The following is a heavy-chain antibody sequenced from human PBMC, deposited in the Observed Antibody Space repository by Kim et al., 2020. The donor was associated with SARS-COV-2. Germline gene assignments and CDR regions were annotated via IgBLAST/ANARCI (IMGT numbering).Heavy chain of an antibody. V-gene: IGHV3-11*06. CDR3: ARDQSRITIFGVVINYYYMDV. Sequence: RFTISRDNAKNSLYLQMNSLRAEDTAVYYCARDQSRITIFGVVINYYYMDVWGKGTMVTVSS. J-gene: IGHJ6*03. D-gene: IGHD3-3*01.